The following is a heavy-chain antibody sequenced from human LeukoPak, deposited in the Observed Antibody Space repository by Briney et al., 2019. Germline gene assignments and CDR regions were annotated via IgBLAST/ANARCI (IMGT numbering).Heavy chain of an antibody. Sequence: PGGSLRLSCAASGFTFSDHYMDWVRQAPGKGLEWVGRTRSRANSYTTEYAASVKGRFTISRDDSRISLYLQMNSPKTEDTAVYYCASALGYGESYDVGLDVWGHGTTVTVSS. D-gene: IGHD5-12*01. V-gene: IGHV3-72*01. CDR2: TRSRANSYTT. CDR1: GFTFSDHY. CDR3: ASALGYGESYDVGLDV. J-gene: IGHJ6*02.